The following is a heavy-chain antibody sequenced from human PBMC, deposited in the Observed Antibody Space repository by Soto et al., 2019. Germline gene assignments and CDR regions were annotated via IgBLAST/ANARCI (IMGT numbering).Heavy chain of an antibody. Sequence: SGTXSLTWVVSVESIIISSYYLCWMRQPPGKGFEWIGSIYYSGLTYYNPSFKSLFTISIDTSKNQFSLKLSSVTATDTAVYYCARQRTKVVTKAYFAQWAKGALV. J-gene: IGHJ4*02. CDR2: IYYSGLT. D-gene: IGHD2-21*02. CDR1: VESIIISSYY. CDR3: ARQRTKVVTKAYFAQ. V-gene: IGHV4-39*01.